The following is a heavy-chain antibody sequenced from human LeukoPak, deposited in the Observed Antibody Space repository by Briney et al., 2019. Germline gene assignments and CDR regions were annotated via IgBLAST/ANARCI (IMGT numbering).Heavy chain of an antibody. V-gene: IGHV4-59*08. CDR2: IYVGNT. CDR3: AIRAREQRESSRGNWLDP. Sequence: KPSETLSLTCTVSGGSISSYSWNWIRQPPGNGLEWIGRIYVGNTNYNPSLMSRFTISFDTSKNHVSLNLRSVTAANTAVYYRAIRAREQRESSRGNWLDPWGQGTLVTVSS. D-gene: IGHD1/OR15-1a*01. J-gene: IGHJ5*02. CDR1: GGSISSYS.